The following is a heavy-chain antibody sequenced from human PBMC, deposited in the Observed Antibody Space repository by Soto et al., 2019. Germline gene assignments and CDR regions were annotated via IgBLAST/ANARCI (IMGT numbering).Heavy chain of an antibody. CDR2: IIPIFGTA. V-gene: IGHV1-69*13. D-gene: IGHD1-26*01. CDR1: GGTFSSYA. CDR3: ARDEIVGATRHFQH. J-gene: IGHJ1*01. Sequence: LVKVSCKASGGTFSSYAISWVRQAPGQGLEWMGGIIPIFGTANYAQKFQGRVTITADESTSTAYMELSSLRSEDTAVYYCARDEIVGATRHFQHWGQGTLVTVSS.